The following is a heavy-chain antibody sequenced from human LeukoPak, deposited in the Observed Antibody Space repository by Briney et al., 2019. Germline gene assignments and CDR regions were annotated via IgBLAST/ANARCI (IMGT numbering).Heavy chain of an antibody. CDR3: ARSAMDDAFDI. CDR1: GFTFSRYD. D-gene: IGHD2-2*01. Sequence: GGSLRLSCAASGFTFSRYDMHWVRQVSGKCLEWVSVIDTAGDTHYPGSVKGRFTISRENAKSSLYLQMNSLRAGDTAVYYCARSAMDDAFDIWGQGTMVTVSS. V-gene: IGHV3-13*01. J-gene: IGHJ3*02. CDR2: IDTAGDT.